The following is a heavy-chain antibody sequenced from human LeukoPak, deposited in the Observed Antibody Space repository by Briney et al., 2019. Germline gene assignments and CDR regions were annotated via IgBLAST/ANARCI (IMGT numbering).Heavy chain of an antibody. CDR2: INHSGST. D-gene: IGHD2-2*01. J-gene: IGHJ5*02. Sequence: SETLSLTCAVYGGSFSGYYWSWIRQPPGKGLGWIGEINHSGSTNYNPSLKSRVTISVDTSKNQFSLKLSSVTAADTAVYYCARGHGTSRFSRPVPWGQGTLVTVSS. V-gene: IGHV4-34*01. CDR3: ARGHGTSRFSRPVP. CDR1: GGSFSGYY.